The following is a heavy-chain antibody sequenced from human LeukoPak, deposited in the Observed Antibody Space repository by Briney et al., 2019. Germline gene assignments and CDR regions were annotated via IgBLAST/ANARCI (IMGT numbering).Heavy chain of an antibody. CDR3: ARVEEGSSWHPGQYYYYYHMDV. CDR2: IYYSGST. CDR1: GGSISSYY. J-gene: IGHJ6*03. D-gene: IGHD6-13*01. V-gene: IGHV4-59*01. Sequence: SETLSLTCTVSGGSISSYYWSWIRQPPGKGLEWSGYIYYSGSTNYNPSLKSRVTISVDTSKNQFSLKLSSVTAADTAWYYCARVEEGSSWHPGQYYYYYHMDVWGKGNTVTVS.